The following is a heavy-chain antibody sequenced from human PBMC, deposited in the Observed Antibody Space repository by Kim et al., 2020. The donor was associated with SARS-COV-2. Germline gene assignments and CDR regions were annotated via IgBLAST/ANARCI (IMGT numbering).Heavy chain of an antibody. V-gene: IGHV3-48*01. J-gene: IGHJ4*02. D-gene: IGHD3-10*01. Sequence: YSADSVKGRFTISRDNANNLLFLKMNSLRADDTAVYYCVRDSRGGSYFDSWGQGALVTVSP. CDR3: VRDSRGGSYFDS.